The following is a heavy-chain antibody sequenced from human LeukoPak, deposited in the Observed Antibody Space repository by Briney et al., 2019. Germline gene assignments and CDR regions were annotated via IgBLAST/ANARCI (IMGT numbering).Heavy chain of an antibody. CDR2: IKQDGSEK. D-gene: IGHD4-11*01. Sequence: GGSLRLSCAASRFTFSSYWMSWVRQAPGKGREWVANIKQDGSEKYYVDSVKGRFTISRDNAKNSLYLQMNSLRAEDTAVYYCARDPGGYSNYGGYYYYYGMDVWGQGTTVTVSS. CDR3: ARDPGGYSNYGGYYYYYGMDV. CDR1: RFTFSSYW. J-gene: IGHJ6*02. V-gene: IGHV3-7*01.